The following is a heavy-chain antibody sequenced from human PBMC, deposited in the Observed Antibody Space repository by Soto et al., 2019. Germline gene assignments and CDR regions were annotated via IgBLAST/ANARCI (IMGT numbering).Heavy chain of an antibody. CDR1: GFTFSSYA. CDR2: ISYDGSNK. Sequence: GGSLRLSCAASGFTFSSYAMHWVRQAPGKGLEWVAVISYDGSNKYYADSVKGRFTISRDNSKNTLYLQMNSLRAEGTAVYYCARAVGPGVQQLVPFDYWGQGTLVTVSS. D-gene: IGHD6-13*01. CDR3: ARAVGPGVQQLVPFDY. J-gene: IGHJ4*02. V-gene: IGHV3-30-3*01.